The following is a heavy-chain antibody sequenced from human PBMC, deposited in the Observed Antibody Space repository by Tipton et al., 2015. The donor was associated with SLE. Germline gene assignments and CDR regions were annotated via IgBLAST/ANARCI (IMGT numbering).Heavy chain of an antibody. Sequence: SLRLSCAASGFTFSTYNMNWVRQAPGKGLEWVANTNPDGSEQYYVDSVKGRFTISRDNAKNSLYLQMNSLRGEDTAKYYCARDLFDYWGQGILVTVSS. CDR1: GFTFSTYN. J-gene: IGHJ4*02. V-gene: IGHV3-7*01. CDR2: TNPDGSEQ. CDR3: ARDLFDY.